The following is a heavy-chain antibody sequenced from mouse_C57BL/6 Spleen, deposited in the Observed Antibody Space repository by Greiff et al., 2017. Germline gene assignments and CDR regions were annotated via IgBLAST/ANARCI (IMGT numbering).Heavy chain of an antibody. CDR1: VYIFTDYN. Sequence: EVQLQQSGPELVKPGASVKIPCKASVYIFTDYNMDWVKQSHGKSLEWIGDINPNNGGTIYNQKFKGKATLTVDKSSSTAYMELRSLTSEDTAVYYCARGEEYDYDVWFAYWGQGTLVTVSA. J-gene: IGHJ3*01. CDR2: INPNNGGT. D-gene: IGHD2-4*01. V-gene: IGHV1-18*01. CDR3: ARGEEYDYDVWFAY.